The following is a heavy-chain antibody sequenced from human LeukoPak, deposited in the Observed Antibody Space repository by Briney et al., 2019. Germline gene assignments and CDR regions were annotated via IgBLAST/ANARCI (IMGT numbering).Heavy chain of an antibody. Sequence: SETLSLTCTVSGDSISSSTYCWGWIRQPPGKGLEWIGSIYYSATTYYSPSLKTRVTISVDTSKNQFSLKLSSVTAADTAVYYCARLVSRRGYSFDYWGQGTLVTVSS. J-gene: IGHJ4*02. CDR2: IYYSATT. CDR1: GDSISSSTYC. V-gene: IGHV4-39*01. D-gene: IGHD5-18*01. CDR3: ARLVSRRGYSFDY.